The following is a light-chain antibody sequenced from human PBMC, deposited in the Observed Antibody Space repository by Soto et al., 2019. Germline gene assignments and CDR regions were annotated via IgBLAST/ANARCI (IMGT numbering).Light chain of an antibody. CDR2: GNN. V-gene: IGLV1-40*01. CDR1: SSNIGAGYD. J-gene: IGLJ2*01. Sequence: QSVLTQPPSVSGAPGQRVTISCTGNSSNIGAGYDVHWYQQLPGTAPKFLIYGNNNRPSGVPDRLSGSKSGTSASLAITGLQAEDEADYYCQSYDSSLSGVVFGGGTKLTVL. CDR3: QSYDSSLSGVV.